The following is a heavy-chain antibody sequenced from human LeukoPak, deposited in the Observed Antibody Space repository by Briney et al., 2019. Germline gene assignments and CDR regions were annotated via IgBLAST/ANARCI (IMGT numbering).Heavy chain of an antibody. D-gene: IGHD5-18*01. V-gene: IGHV1-2*02. CDR3: ARELDTAMGPFDY. Sequence: ASVKVSCKASGYTFTGYYMHWVRQAPGQGLEWMGWINPNSGGTNYAQKFQGRVTMTRDTSISTAYMELSRLRSDDTAVYYCARELDTAMGPFDYWGQGTLVTVSS. CDR2: INPNSGGT. CDR1: GYTFTGYY. J-gene: IGHJ4*02.